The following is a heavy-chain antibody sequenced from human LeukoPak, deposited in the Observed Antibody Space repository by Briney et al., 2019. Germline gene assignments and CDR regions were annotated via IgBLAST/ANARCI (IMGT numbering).Heavy chain of an antibody. CDR2: ISSTSDYI. J-gene: IGHJ6*02. CDR1: GFTFRSYS. D-gene: IGHD6-6*01. V-gene: IGHV3-21*06. CDR3: GGEFSSSSASMDV. Sequence: GGSLRLSCAASGFTFRSYSMNWVRQAPGKGLEWVSFISSTSDYIYYADSVKGRFTISRDNAKNSLYLQMNSLREEDTAVYYCGGEFSSSSASMDVWGQGATVTVSS.